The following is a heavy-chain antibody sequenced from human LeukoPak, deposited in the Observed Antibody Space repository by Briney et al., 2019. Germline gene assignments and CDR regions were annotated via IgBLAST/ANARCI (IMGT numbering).Heavy chain of an antibody. J-gene: IGHJ3*02. CDR1: GFTFDDYA. D-gene: IGHD6-13*01. CDR2: ISWNSGSI. Sequence: GRSLRLSCAASGFTFDDYAMHWVRQAPGKGLEWVSGISWNSGSIGYADSVKGRFTISRDNAKNSLYLQMNSLRAEDMALYYCAKSSSSWYADASDIWGQGTMVTVSS. V-gene: IGHV3-9*03. CDR3: AKSSSSWYADASDI.